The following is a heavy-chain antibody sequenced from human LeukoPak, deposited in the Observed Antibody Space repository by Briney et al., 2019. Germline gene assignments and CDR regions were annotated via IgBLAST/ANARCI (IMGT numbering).Heavy chain of an antibody. D-gene: IGHD3-22*01. Sequence: GESLKISCKGSEYGFTNYWIGWVRQMPGKGLEWMGIINPGDSDTRYNPSFQGQVTISADKSIKTAYLQWSSLKASDTAMYYCATPHYYDSSGQINPWGQGTLVTVPS. CDR3: ATPHYYDSSGQINP. J-gene: IGHJ5*02. CDR1: EYGFTNYW. V-gene: IGHV5-51*01. CDR2: INPGDSDT.